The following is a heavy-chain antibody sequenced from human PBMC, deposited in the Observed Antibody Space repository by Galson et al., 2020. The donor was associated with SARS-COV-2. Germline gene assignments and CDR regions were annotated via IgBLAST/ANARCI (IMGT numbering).Heavy chain of an antibody. CDR3: ARDRSGYDSLDI. Sequence: GESLKITCAASGFTFSSYAMHWVRQAPGKGLEWVAVISYDGSNKYYADSVKGRFTISRDNSKNTLYLQMNSLRAEDTAVYYCARDRSGYDSLDIWGQGTMVTVSS. V-gene: IGHV3-30*04. D-gene: IGHD5-12*01. J-gene: IGHJ3*02. CDR2: ISYDGSNK. CDR1: GFTFSSYA.